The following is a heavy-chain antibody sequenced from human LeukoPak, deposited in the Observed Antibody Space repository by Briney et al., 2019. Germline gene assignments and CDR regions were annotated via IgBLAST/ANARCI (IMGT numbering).Heavy chain of an antibody. V-gene: IGHV4-39*07. CDR3: ARVDATHYDSSGYFLLSRAFDI. J-gene: IGHJ3*02. CDR1: GGSIGRSSYY. CDR2: IYYSGNT. D-gene: IGHD3-22*01. Sequence: PSETLSLTCTVSGGSIGRSSYYWGWIRQPPGKGLEWIGNIYYSGNTSYNPSLKSRVIISIDTSKNQFSLKLSSVTAADTAVYYCARVDATHYDSSGYFLLSRAFDIWGQGTMVTVSS.